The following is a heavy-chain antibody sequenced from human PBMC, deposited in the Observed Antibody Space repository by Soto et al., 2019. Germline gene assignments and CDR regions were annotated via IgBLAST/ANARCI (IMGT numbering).Heavy chain of an antibody. J-gene: IGHJ4*02. Sequence: PGGSLRLSCAASGFTVSTRRMSWVRQTPGEGLEWISVIYNGDSTYYADSVKGRFTVSRDNSKNTLYLQMNSLRAEDTAVYYCARINEYNDYWGQGTLVTVSS. V-gene: IGHV3-66*01. CDR3: ARINEYNDY. D-gene: IGHD1-1*01. CDR2: IYNGDST. CDR1: GFTVSTRR.